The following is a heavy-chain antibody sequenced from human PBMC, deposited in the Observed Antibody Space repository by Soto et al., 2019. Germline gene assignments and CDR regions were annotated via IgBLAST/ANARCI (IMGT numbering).Heavy chain of an antibody. J-gene: IGHJ1*01. Sequence: SGPTLVNPTQTLTLTCTFSGFSLSTSGMCVSWIRQPPGKALEWLALIDWDDDKYYSTSLKTRLTISKDTSKNQVVLTMTNMDPVDTATYYCARMSESAVAGTRYFQHWGQGTLVTVSS. D-gene: IGHD6-19*01. CDR3: ARMSESAVAGTRYFQH. CDR2: IDWDDDK. CDR1: GFSLSTSGMC. V-gene: IGHV2-70*01.